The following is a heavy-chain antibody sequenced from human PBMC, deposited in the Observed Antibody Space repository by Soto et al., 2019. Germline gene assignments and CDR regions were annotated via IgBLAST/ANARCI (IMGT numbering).Heavy chain of an antibody. CDR1: GGSFSGYY. J-gene: IGHJ6*02. CDR2: INHSGST. Sequence: SETLSLTCAVYGGSFSGYYWSWIRRPPGKGLEWIGEINHSGSTNYNPSLKSRVTISVDTSKNQFSLKLSSVTAADTAVYYCARDIGVVRYYYYGMDVWGQGTTVTVSS. D-gene: IGHD3-3*01. CDR3: ARDIGVVRYYYYGMDV. V-gene: IGHV4-34*01.